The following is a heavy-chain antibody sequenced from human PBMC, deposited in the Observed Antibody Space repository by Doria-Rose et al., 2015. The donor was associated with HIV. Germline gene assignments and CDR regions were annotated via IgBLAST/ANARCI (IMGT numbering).Heavy chain of an antibody. D-gene: IGHD6-13*01. CDR3: ARIKSSRWYHKYYYDF. J-gene: IGHJ4*02. CDR1: GVSLSSPGMG. CDR2: IFSDDER. Sequence: QVTLKESGPVLVKPTETLTLTCTVSGVSLSSPGMGVSWIRQRPGKALEWLANIFSDDERSYTTSLKSRLTISMGTSKSQVVLTMTDMDPVDAATYYCARIKSSRWYHKYYYDFWGQGTLVIVSA. V-gene: IGHV2-26*01.